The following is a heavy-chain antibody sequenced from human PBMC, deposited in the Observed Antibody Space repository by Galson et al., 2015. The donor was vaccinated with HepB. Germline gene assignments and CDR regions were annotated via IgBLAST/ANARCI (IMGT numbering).Heavy chain of an antibody. CDR2: ISSSGSTI. D-gene: IGHD3-22*01. J-gene: IGHJ4*02. CDR3: ARPLGPYDSRTWCFDY. V-gene: IGHV3-11*01. CDR1: GFTFSDYY. Sequence: SLRLSCAASGFTFSDYYMSWIRQAPGKGLEWVSYISSSGSTIYYADSVKGRFTISRDNAKNSLYLQMNSLRAEDTAVYYCARPLGPYDSRTWCFDYWGQGTLVTVSS.